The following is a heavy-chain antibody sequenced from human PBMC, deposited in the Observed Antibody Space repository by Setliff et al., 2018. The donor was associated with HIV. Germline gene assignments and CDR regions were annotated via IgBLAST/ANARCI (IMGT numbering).Heavy chain of an antibody. D-gene: IGHD1-1*01. J-gene: IGHJ4*02. V-gene: IGHV1-2*02. CDR1: GYTFTGYF. CDR3: ARQLSNSLDY. Sequence: EASVKVSCKASGYTFTGYFLHWVRQAPGQGLEWLGWVSPYDGAKRATGRFRGRVTMTTDTAINTAYMELSGVRSDDTAVYFCARQLSNSLDYWGQGTLVTVSS. CDR2: VSPYDGAK.